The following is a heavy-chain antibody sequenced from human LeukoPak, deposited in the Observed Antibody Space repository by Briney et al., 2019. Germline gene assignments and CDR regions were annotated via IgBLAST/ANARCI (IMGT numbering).Heavy chain of an antibody. CDR1: GFTFSDYY. CDR3: ARERSRDFWCGYRGSSSGY. Sequence: GGSLRLTRAASGFTFSDYYLSWIRQAPGKGLEWVSYISSSGSTIYYADSVKGRFTISRDNAKNSLYLQMNSLRAEDTAVYYCARERSRDFWCGYRGSSSGYWGQETLVTVSS. D-gene: IGHD3-3*01. V-gene: IGHV3-11*04. J-gene: IGHJ4*02. CDR2: ISSSGSTI.